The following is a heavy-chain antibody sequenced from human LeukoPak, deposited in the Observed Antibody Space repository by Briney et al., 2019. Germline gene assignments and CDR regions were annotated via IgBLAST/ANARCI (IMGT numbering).Heavy chain of an antibody. D-gene: IGHD2-2*01. V-gene: IGHV4-34*01. CDR1: GGSFSGYY. CDR2: INHSGST. Sequence: PSETLSLTCAVYGGSFSGYYWSWIRQPPGKGLEWIGEINHSGSTNYNPSLKSRVTISVDASKNQFSLKLSSVTAADTAVYYCARGEYQLLFLGWFDPWGQGTLVTVSS. J-gene: IGHJ5*02. CDR3: ARGEYQLLFLGWFDP.